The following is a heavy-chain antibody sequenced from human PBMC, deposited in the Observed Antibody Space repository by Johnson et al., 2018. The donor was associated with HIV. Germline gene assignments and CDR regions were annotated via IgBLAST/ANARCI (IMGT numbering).Heavy chain of an antibody. J-gene: IGHJ3*02. CDR2: ISWNSGSI. Sequence: VQLVESGGGLVQPGRSLRLSCAASGFTFDDYAMHWVRQAPGKGLEWVSGISWNSGSIGYADSVKGRFTISRDNAKNSLYLQMNSLRAGDTALFYCAGMSNPCTYRLRCPGALGIWGPGTMVTVSS. D-gene: IGHD2-2*01. CDR3: AGMSNPCTYRLRCPGALGI. CDR1: GFTFDDYA. V-gene: IGHV3-9*01.